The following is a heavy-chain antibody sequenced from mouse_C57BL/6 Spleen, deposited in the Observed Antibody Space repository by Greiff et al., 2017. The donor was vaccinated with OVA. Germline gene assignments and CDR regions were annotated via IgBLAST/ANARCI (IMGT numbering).Heavy chain of an antibody. Sequence: EVKLVESGGGLVKPGGSLKLSCAASGFTFSDYGMHWVRQAPEKGLEWVAYISSGSSTIYYADTVKGRFTISRDNAKNTLFLQMTSLRSEDTAMYYCARTGYLYAMDYWGQGTSVTVSS. CDR1: GFTFSDYG. CDR2: ISSGSSTI. J-gene: IGHJ4*01. D-gene: IGHD2-2*01. V-gene: IGHV5-17*01. CDR3: ARTGYLYAMDY.